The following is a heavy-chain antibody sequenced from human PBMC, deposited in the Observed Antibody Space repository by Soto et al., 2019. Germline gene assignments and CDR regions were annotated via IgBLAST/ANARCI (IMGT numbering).Heavy chain of an antibody. V-gene: IGHV5-51*01. CDR1: GYSFTGYW. CDR2: IYPGDSDT. D-gene: IGHD6-13*01. Sequence: GESLKISCKGSGYSFTGYWIGWVRQMPGKGLEWMGIIYPGDSDTRYSPSFQGQVTISADKSISTAYLQWSSLKASDTAMYYCARQYSSSWYGHYYYGMDVWGQGTTVTVSS. CDR3: ARQYSSSWYGHYYYGMDV. J-gene: IGHJ6*02.